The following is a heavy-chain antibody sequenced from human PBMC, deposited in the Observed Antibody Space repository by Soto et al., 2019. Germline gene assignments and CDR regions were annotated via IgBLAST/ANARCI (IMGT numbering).Heavy chain of an antibody. CDR2: ISCSGDRT. Sequence: GGSLRLSCAASGFTFSTYAMSWVRQAPGKGLEWVSGISCSGDRTHYVDSVKGRVTISRDNSKNTLYLQMHSVRAEDTALYYCAKASTYEYVWGSFRYYFDYWGQGTMVTVS. CDR3: AKASTYEYVWGSFRYYFDY. D-gene: IGHD3-16*02. V-gene: IGHV3-23*01. J-gene: IGHJ4*02. CDR1: GFTFSTYA.